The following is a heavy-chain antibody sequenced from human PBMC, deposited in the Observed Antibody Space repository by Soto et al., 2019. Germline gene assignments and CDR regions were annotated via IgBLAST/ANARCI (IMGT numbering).Heavy chain of an antibody. V-gene: IGHV1-69*06. Sequence: QVQLVQSGAEVKKPGASVKGSCKASGGTFSSYAISWVRQAPGQGLEWMGGIIPIFGTANYAQKFQGRVTITADKSTSTAYMELSSLRSEATAVYYCARDVQDSSGYYFSDAFDIWGQGTMVTVSS. CDR2: IIPIFGTA. CDR3: ARDVQDSSGYYFSDAFDI. J-gene: IGHJ3*02. D-gene: IGHD3-22*01. CDR1: GGTFSSYA.